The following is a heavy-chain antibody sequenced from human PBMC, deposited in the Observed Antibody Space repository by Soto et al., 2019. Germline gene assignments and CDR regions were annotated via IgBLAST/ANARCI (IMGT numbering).Heavy chain of an antibody. CDR3: AHDLWSGYYTSY. J-gene: IGHJ4*02. Sequence: SVKVSCKASGGTFSGYAISWVRQAPGQGLEWMGGIIPIFGTANYAQKFQGRVTITADESTSTAYMELSSLRSEDTAVYYCAHDLWSGYYTSYWGQGTLVTVSS. CDR1: GGTFSGYA. D-gene: IGHD3-3*01. CDR2: IIPIFGTA. V-gene: IGHV1-69*13.